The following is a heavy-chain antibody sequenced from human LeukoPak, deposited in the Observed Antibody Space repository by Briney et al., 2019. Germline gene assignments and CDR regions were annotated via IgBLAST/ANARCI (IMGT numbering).Heavy chain of an antibody. CDR3: ATPYYYGSGSYYNGMDV. Sequence: GESLKISCKGSGYSFTSYWISWVRQMPGKGLEWMGSIDPSDSYTNYSPSFQGQVTISADKSISTAYLQWSSLKASDTAIYYCATPYYYGSGSYYNGMDVWGQGTTVTVSS. V-gene: IGHV5-10-1*04. J-gene: IGHJ6*02. CDR1: GYSFTSYW. CDR2: IDPSDSYT. D-gene: IGHD3-10*01.